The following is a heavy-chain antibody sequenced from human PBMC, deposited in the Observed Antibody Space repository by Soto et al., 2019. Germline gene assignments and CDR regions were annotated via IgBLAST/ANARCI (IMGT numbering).Heavy chain of an antibody. CDR2: MQHTGNT. Sequence: SETLSLTCAVSGASIRSYHWSWIRQPAGKGLEWIGRMQHTGNTNYNPSLKSRVTMSVDTSKNQISLKMTSVTAADTAVYFCAKDVSSRRWFDPWGQGILVTVAS. CDR1: GASIRSYH. D-gene: IGHD3-16*01. J-gene: IGHJ5*02. CDR3: AKDVSSRRWFDP. V-gene: IGHV4-4*07.